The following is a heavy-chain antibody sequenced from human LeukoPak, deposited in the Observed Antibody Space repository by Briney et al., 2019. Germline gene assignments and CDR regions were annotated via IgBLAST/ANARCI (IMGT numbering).Heavy chain of an antibody. V-gene: IGHV3-23*01. Sequence: GGSLRLSCATSGFTFSSYGRTWVRQAPGKGLEWVSSISGSGDNTYYADSVKGRFTFSRDNSKDTLYLQMNSLRAEDTAVYYCARGGYYGSGTYYSPTSPHWGQGTLVTVSS. D-gene: IGHD3-10*01. J-gene: IGHJ4*02. CDR2: ISGSGDNT. CDR1: GFTFSSYG. CDR3: ARGGYYGSGTYYSPTSPH.